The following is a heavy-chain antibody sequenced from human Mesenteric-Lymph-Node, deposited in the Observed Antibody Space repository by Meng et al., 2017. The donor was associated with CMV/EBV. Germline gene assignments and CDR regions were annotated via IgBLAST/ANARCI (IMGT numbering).Heavy chain of an antibody. J-gene: IGHJ3*02. CDR3: ARVSHSGSYWDDAFDI. D-gene: IGHD1-26*01. Sequence: GGSLRLSCAASGFTFSSYEMNWVRQAPGKGLEWVSYISSSGSTIYYADSVKGRFTISRDNAKNSLYLQMNSLRAEDTAVYYCARVSHSGSYWDDAFDIWGQGTMVTVSS. CDR1: GFTFSSYE. V-gene: IGHV3-48*03. CDR2: ISSSGSTI.